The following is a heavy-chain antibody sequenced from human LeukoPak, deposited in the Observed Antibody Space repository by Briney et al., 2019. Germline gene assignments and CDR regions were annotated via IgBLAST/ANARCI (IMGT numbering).Heavy chain of an antibody. V-gene: IGHV1-2*02. D-gene: IGHD5-12*01. CDR3: ARAINPGVATVDY. Sequence: ASVTVSCKASGYTFTGYYMHWVRQAPGQGLEWMGWINPNSGGTNYAQKFQGRVTMTRDTSISTAYMELSRLRSDDTAVYYCARAINPGVATVDYWGQGTLVTVSS. CDR2: INPNSGGT. J-gene: IGHJ4*02. CDR1: GYTFTGYY.